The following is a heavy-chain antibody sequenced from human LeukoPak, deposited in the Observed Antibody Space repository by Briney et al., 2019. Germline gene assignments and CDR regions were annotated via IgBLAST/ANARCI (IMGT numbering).Heavy chain of an antibody. D-gene: IGHD6-6*01. Sequence: SETLSLTCTVSRGSISSYYWNWMRQPPGKGLEWIGFIYYSGSTNYNPSLKSRVTISVDTSKNQFSLKLNSVTAADTAVYYCARALYSSWSGPIFDYWGQGTLVTVSS. J-gene: IGHJ4*02. CDR2: IYYSGST. CDR1: RGSISSYY. V-gene: IGHV4-59*01. CDR3: ARALYSSWSGPIFDY.